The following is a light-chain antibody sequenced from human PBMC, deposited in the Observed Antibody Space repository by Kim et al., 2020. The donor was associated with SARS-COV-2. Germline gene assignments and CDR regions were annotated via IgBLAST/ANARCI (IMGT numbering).Light chain of an antibody. J-gene: IGLJ3*02. CDR3: QVCDSSRV. CDR2: YDS. Sequence: SYELTQPPSVSVAPGKTARITCGGNNIGSKSVHWYQQKPGQAPVLVIYYDSDRPSGIPERFSGSNSGNTATLAISRFEAGDEADYSCQVCDSSRVFGGGTQLTVL. CDR1: NIGSKS. V-gene: IGLV3-21*04.